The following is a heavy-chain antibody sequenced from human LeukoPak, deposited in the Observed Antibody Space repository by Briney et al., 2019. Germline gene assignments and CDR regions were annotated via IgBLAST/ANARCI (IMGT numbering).Heavy chain of an antibody. CDR2: MNPNSGNT. D-gene: IGHD2-21*01. CDR1: GYTFTGYY. V-gene: IGHV1-8*03. CDR3: ARLRGLNDWYFDY. J-gene: IGHJ4*02. Sequence: ASVKVSCKASGYTFTGYYMHWERQAPGQGLEWMGWMNPNSGNTGYAQKFQGRVTITRNTSISTAYMELSSLRSEDTAVYYCARLRGLNDWYFDYWGQGTLVTVSS.